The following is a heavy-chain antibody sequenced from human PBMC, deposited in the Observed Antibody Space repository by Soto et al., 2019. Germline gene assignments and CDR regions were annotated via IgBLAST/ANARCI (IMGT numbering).Heavy chain of an antibody. CDR1: GYTFTSYG. CDR2: ISAYNGNT. D-gene: IGHD6-13*01. CDR3: ARDFPRYSSSWYCGAHLDY. Sequence: QVQLVQSGAEVKKPGASVKVSCKASGYTFTSYGISWVRQAPGQGLEWMGWISAYNGNTNYAQKLQGRVTMTTDTSTSTAYMELRSRRSDDTAVYYCARDFPRYSSSWYCGAHLDYWGQGTLVTVSS. J-gene: IGHJ4*02. V-gene: IGHV1-18*01.